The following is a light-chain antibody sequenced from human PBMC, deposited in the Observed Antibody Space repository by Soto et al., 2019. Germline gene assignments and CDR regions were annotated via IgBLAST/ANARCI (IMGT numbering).Light chain of an antibody. CDR3: QQTISVPFS. V-gene: IGKV1-12*01. CDR2: AAS. CDR1: QGISSW. J-gene: IGKJ4*01. Sequence: DIQMTQSPSSVSASVGDRVTITCRATQGISSWLAWYQQKPGEAPKLLIHAASSLQSGVPSRFSGSGSGTDFTLIISSLQPEDFATYYCQQTISVPFSVGGGTKVDIK.